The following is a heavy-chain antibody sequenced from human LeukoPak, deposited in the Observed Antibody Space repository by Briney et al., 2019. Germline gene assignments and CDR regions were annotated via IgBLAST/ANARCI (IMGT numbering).Heavy chain of an antibody. Sequence: SETLSLTCTVSGASINTDNYWGWIRQSPGKGLELIGSVHSSGATHYNPSLKSRVAIALDTSKNQFSLELNSVTAADTAIYYCAKHRMWLVGLDYWGQGTLVTVSS. CDR2: VHSSGAT. D-gene: IGHD6-19*01. CDR3: AKHRMWLVGLDY. CDR1: GASINTDNY. V-gene: IGHV4-39*01. J-gene: IGHJ4*02.